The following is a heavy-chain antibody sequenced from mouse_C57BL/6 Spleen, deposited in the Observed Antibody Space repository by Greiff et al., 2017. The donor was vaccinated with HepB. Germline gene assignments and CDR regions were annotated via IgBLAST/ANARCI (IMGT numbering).Heavy chain of an antibody. D-gene: IGHD3-3*01. J-gene: IGHJ1*03. CDR2: ISYDGSN. Sequence: DVKLVESGPGLVKPSQSLSLTCSVTGYSITSGYYWNWIRQFPGNKLEWMGYISYDGSNNYNPSLKNRISITRDTSKNQFFLKLNSVTTEDTATYYCARDRGYFDVWGTGTTVTVSS. CDR1: GYSITSGYY. V-gene: IGHV3-6*01. CDR3: ARDRGYFDV.